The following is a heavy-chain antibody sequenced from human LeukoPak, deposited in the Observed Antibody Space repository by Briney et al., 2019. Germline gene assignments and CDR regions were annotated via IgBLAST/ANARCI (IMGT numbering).Heavy chain of an antibody. D-gene: IGHD3-10*01. J-gene: IGHJ1*01. V-gene: IGHV3-23*01. CDR1: GFTFNTHA. CDR2: ITSSGRTP. CDR3: AKDRPNFYESSGSYYKIKGDF. Sequence: GGSLRLSCEASGFTFNTHAMSWVRRAPGKGLEWVASITSSGRTPYYADSVKGRFTISRDNSKNTLYLQMNNLRGEDTAVYYCAKDRPNFYESSGSYYKIKGDFWGLGSLVTVSS.